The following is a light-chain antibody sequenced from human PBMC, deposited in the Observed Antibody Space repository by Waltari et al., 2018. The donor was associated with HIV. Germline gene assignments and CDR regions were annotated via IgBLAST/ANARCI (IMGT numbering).Light chain of an antibody. CDR2: KAS. V-gene: IGKV1-5*03. Sequence: DIQMTPSPSTLSASVGDRVTIPCRASQSISSWLAWYQQQTDKAPKLLIYKASNLESRVPSRFSGRGSGTEFTLTISSLQPDDFATYYCQQYKSYPWTFGQGTKVEIK. CDR1: QSISSW. J-gene: IGKJ1*01. CDR3: QQYKSYPWT.